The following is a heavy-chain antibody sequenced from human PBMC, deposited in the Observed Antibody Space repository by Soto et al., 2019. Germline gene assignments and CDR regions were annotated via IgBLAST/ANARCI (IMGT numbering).Heavy chain of an antibody. V-gene: IGHV4-39*01. J-gene: IGHJ4*02. Sequence: SETLSLTCTASGGSISSSSYYWGWIRQPPGKGLEWIGSIYYSGSTYYNPSLKSRVTISVDTSKNQFSLKLSSVTAADTAVYYCARHATIFGVVTPTIDYWGQGTLVTVSS. D-gene: IGHD3-3*01. CDR1: GGSISSSSYY. CDR2: IYYSGST. CDR3: ARHATIFGVVTPTIDY.